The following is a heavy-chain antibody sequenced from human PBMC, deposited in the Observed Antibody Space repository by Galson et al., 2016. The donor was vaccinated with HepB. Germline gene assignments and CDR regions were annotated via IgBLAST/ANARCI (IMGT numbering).Heavy chain of an antibody. J-gene: IGHJ3*02. V-gene: IGHV3-30*01. CDR3: ARVIGGTLDALDT. D-gene: IGHD2-21*01. CDR2: TSSDATTE. Sequence: GLEWVAVTSSDATTEYYLDSVKGRFTISRANSKNTLYLQMNSLSAEDPAVYYCARVIGGTLDALDTWGQGTMVTVSS.